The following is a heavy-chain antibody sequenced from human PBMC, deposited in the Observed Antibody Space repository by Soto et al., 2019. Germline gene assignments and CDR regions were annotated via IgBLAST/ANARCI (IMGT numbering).Heavy chain of an antibody. J-gene: IGHJ6*02. CDR1: GYIFTMYR. CDR2: IYPGDSET. D-gene: IGHD4-17*01. CDR3: ERHGSVEYGDYTYVYGMDV. Sequence: GESLKISCKGSGYIFTMYRIGWVRQMPGKGLEWMGIIYPGDSETRYSPSFQGQVTISVDKSISTTYLQWGSLKASDTATYYCERHGSVEYGDYTYVYGMDVWGQGTTVTVSS. V-gene: IGHV5-51*01.